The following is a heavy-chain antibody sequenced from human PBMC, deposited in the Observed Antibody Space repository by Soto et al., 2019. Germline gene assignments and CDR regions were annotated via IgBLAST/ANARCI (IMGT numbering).Heavy chain of an antibody. CDR1: GDSVSSNSAA. Sequence: SQTLALTCVISGDSVSSNSAAWNWIRQSPSRGLEWMGRTYYRSKWYNYYAVSVKSRITINPDTSKNQFSLQLNSVTPEDTAVYYCARWADYYYGMHXWGQGTTVTVS. CDR3: ARWADYYYGMHX. V-gene: IGHV6-1*01. CDR2: TYYRSKWYN. J-gene: IGHJ6*02.